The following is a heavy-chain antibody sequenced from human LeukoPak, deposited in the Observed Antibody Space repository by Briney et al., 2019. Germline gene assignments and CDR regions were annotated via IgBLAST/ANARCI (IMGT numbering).Heavy chain of an antibody. CDR3: ARGRIVVVPAARLCMDV. J-gene: IGHJ6*02. V-gene: IGHV4-34*01. Sequence: PSETLSLTCAVYGVSFCGYYWSWIRQPPGKGLEWIGEINHSGSTNYSTSLKTRLTSSVDTSKNQSSLKLSSVTGADTAVDYCARGRIVVVPAARLCMDVWGQGTTVTVSS. CDR1: GVSFCGYY. D-gene: IGHD2-2*01. CDR2: INHSGST.